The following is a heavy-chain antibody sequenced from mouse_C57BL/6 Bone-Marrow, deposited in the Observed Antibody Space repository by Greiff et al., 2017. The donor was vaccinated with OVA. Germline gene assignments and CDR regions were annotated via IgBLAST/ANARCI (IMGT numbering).Heavy chain of an antibody. Sequence: EVQRVESGGGLVQPGGSLKLSCAASGFTFSDFYMYWIRQTPEKRLEWVAYISNGGGCTYYPDTVKGRFTISRNNAKNTLCLQMSRLKSEDTAMYYCARLDAMDYWGRGTSVTVSS. CDR2: ISNGGGCT. CDR1: GFTFSDFY. CDR3: ARLDAMDY. V-gene: IGHV5-12*01. J-gene: IGHJ4*01.